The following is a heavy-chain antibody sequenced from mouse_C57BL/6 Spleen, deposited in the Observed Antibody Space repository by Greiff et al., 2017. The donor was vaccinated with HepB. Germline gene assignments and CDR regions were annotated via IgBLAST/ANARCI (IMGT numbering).Heavy chain of an antibody. V-gene: IGHV1-62-2*01. D-gene: IGHD2-4*01. CDR1: GYTFTEYT. CDR3: ARHEKIIYYDYLYAMDY. Sequence: QVQLKQSGAELVKPGASVKLSCKASGYTFTEYTIHWVKQRSGQGLEWIGWFYPGSGSIKYNEKFKDKATLTADKSSSTVYMELSRLTSEDSAVYFCARHEKIIYYDYLYAMDYWGQGTSVTVSS. J-gene: IGHJ4*01. CDR2: FYPGSGSI.